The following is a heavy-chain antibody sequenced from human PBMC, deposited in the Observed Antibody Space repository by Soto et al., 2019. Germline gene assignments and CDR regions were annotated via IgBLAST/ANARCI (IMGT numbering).Heavy chain of an antibody. Sequence: SETLSLTCTVSGGSISSDDYYWSWIRQAPGRGLEWIGYIHSSGSIYYNPSLKSRATMSMDTAGNQFSLKVSSVTVADTAVYYCARDLDGLHDDTSGPFPRPGWGQGTLVTV. CDR1: GGSISSDDYY. V-gene: IGHV4-30-4*01. J-gene: IGHJ1*01. D-gene: IGHD3-22*01. CDR3: ARDLDGLHDDTSGPFPRPG. CDR2: IHSSGSI.